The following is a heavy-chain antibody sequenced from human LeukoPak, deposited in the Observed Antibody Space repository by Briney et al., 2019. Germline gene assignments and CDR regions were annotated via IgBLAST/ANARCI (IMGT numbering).Heavy chain of an antibody. J-gene: IGHJ4*02. V-gene: IGHV3-9*01. CDR1: GFTFDDYA. Sequence: GRSLRLSCAASGFTFDDYAMHWVRQAPGKGLEWVSGISWNSGSIGYADSVKGRFTISRDNAKNSLYLQMNSLRAEDTALYYCAKDIFTGIAAAGAIDYWGQGTLVTVLS. CDR2: ISWNSGSI. D-gene: IGHD6-13*01. CDR3: AKDIFTGIAAAGAIDY.